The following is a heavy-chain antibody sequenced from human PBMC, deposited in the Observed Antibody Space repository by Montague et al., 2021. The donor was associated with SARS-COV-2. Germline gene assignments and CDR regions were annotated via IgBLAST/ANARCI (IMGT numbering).Heavy chain of an antibody. CDR1: GFTFSSYS. CDR2: ISSSSSYI. V-gene: IGHV3-21*01. D-gene: IGHD3-10*01. Sequence: SLRLSCAASGFTFSSYSMNWVRQAPGKGLEWVSSISSSSSYIYYADSVKGRFTISRDNAKNSLYLQMNSLRAEDTAVYYCARGIRITMVRGVTIGYWGQGTLVTVSS. J-gene: IGHJ4*02. CDR3: ARGIRITMVRGVTIGY.